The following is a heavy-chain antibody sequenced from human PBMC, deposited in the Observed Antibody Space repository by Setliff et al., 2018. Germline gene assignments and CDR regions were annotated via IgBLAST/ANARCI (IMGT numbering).Heavy chain of an antibody. CDR3: ARAPRYFDSTGSYFDF. CDR1: GASISGNSYY. D-gene: IGHD3-22*01. Sequence: SETLSLTCTVSGASISGNSYYWAWIRQPPGKGLEWIASTYYGGNTYYNPSLKSRVTMSVDTSKSQFSLKLTSVTAADTAAYYCARAPRYFDSTGSYFDFWGQGTLVTVSS. J-gene: IGHJ4*02. CDR2: TYYGGNT. V-gene: IGHV4-39*07.